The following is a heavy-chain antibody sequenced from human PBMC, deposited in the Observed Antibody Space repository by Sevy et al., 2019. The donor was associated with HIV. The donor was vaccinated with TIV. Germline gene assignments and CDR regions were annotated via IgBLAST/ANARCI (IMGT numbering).Heavy chain of an antibody. CDR2: AYYNGGT. J-gene: IGHJ4*02. D-gene: IGHD7-27*01. CDR1: SGSLNTYG. CDR3: GRDNWGSIDY. V-gene: IGHV4-59*01. Sequence: SETRSLTCTVSSGSLNTYGWSWIRQPPGKGLEWIGYAYYNGGTNYNPSLKSRLTILVGTSERQFSLQLRSVTPADTAVYYCGRDNWGSIDYWGQGVLVTVSS.